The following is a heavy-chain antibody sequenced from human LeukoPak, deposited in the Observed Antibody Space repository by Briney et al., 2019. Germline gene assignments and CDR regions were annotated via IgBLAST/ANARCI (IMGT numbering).Heavy chain of an antibody. CDR3: ARVVGSSWYNYYYMDV. V-gene: IGHV4-38-2*02. J-gene: IGHJ6*03. CDR2: IYHSGST. Sequence: SETLPLTCTVSGYSISSGYYWGWIRQPPGKGLEWIGSIYHSGSTYYNPSLKSRVTISVDTSKNQFSLKLSSVTAADTAVYYCARVVGSSWYNYYYMDVWGKGTTVTVSS. CDR1: GYSISSGYY. D-gene: IGHD6-13*01.